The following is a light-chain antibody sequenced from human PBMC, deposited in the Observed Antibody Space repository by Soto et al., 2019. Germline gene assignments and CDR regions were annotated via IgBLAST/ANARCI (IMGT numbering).Light chain of an antibody. J-gene: IGKJ4*01. CDR3: EQTNNFPPD. Sequence: DIQMTQSPSFVAASVGDRVTITCRASQYISNWLAWYQQKPGKAPKLLIYAASSLQSEVPSRFYGSGSGTEFTLTISNVQPEDFATYYCEQTNNFPPDFGGGTKVEMK. CDR2: AAS. V-gene: IGKV1-12*01. CDR1: QYISNW.